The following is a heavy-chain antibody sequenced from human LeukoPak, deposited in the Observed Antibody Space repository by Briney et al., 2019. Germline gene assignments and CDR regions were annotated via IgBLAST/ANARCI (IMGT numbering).Heavy chain of an antibody. CDR1: GFTFSSYG. CDR3: AKDEDSYGNY. CDR2: ISYDGSNK. Sequence: GGSLRLSCAASGFTFSSYGMHWVRQAPGKGLEWVAVISYDGSNKYYADSVKGRFTISRDNSKNTLYLQMNSLRAEDTAVYYCAKDEDSYGNYWGQGTMVTVSS. J-gene: IGHJ3*01. D-gene: IGHD5-18*01. V-gene: IGHV3-30*18.